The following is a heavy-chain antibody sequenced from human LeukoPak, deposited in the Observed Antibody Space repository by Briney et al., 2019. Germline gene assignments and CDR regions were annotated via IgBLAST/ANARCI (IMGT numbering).Heavy chain of an antibody. V-gene: IGHV1-18*01. CDR2: ISACNGNT. Sequence: ASVKVSCKASGYTFTSYGISWVRQAPGQGLEWMGWISACNGNTNYAQKLQGRVTMTTDTSTSTAYMELRSLRSDDTAVYYCARGPHSITIFGVVIPHGMDVWGQGTTVTVSS. J-gene: IGHJ6*02. CDR1: GYTFTSYG. CDR3: ARGPHSITIFGVVIPHGMDV. D-gene: IGHD3-3*01.